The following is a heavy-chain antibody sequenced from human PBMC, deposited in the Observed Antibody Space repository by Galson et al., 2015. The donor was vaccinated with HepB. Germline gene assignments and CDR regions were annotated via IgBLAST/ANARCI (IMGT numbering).Heavy chain of an antibody. J-gene: IGHJ4*02. CDR2: ISSSGSTI. V-gene: IGHV3-11*01. CDR3: ARDPERYTYFDY. Sequence: SLRLSCAASGFTFSDYYMSWIRQAPGKGLEWVSYISSSGSTIYYADSVKGRFTISRDNAKNSLYLQMNSLRAEDTAVYYCARDPERYTYFDYWGQGTLVTVSS. CDR1: GFTFSDYY. D-gene: IGHD1-1*01.